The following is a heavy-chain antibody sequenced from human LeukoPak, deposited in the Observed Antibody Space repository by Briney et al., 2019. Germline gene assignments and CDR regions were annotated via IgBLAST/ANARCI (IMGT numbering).Heavy chain of an antibody. D-gene: IGHD6-19*01. Sequence: SETLSLTCTVSGGSISSYYWSWIRQPPGKGLEWIGYIYYSGSTNYNPSLKSRVTISVDTSKNQFSLKLSSVTAADTAVYYCARDNFSGWYDYWGQGTLVTVSS. CDR3: ARDNFSGWYDY. V-gene: IGHV4-59*01. CDR1: GGSISSYY. CDR2: IYYSGST. J-gene: IGHJ4*02.